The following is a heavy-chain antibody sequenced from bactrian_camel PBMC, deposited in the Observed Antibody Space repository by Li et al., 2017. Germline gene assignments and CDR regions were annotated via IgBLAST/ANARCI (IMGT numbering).Heavy chain of an antibody. J-gene: IGHJ4*01. Sequence: VQLVESGGGSVKAGESLKLSCVAFGGTYSSYRSYCMAWFRQAPGKEREGVAAIGMDGRTSAADSVKGRFTISKDNAKNTLYLQMNSLKTEDTAVYYCALGSSSQSTMTARGQGTQVTVS. V-gene: IGHV3S57*01. CDR1: GGTYSSYRSYC. CDR2: IGMDGRT. D-gene: IGHD6*01.